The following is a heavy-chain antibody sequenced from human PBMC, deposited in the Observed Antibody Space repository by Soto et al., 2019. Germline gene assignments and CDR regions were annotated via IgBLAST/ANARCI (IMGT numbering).Heavy chain of an antibody. V-gene: IGHV3-30*18. J-gene: IGHJ4*02. CDR2: ISYDGSNK. Sequence: SGGSLRLSCAASGFTFSSYGMHWVRQAPGKGLEWVAVISYDGSNKYYADSVKGRFTISRDNSKNTLYLQMNSLRAEDTAVYYCAKVGRIQLWLYADYWGQGTLVTVS. D-gene: IGHD5-18*01. CDR1: GFTFSSYG. CDR3: AKVGRIQLWLYADY.